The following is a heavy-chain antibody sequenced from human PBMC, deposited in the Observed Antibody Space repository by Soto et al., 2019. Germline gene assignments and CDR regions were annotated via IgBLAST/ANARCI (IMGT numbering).Heavy chain of an antibody. CDR1: GYRVSSYS. CDR3: ATMNGYYEY. CDR2: IAATGDRT. J-gene: IGHJ4*02. V-gene: IGHV3-23*01. D-gene: IGHD3-22*01. Sequence: PEGALRRPWADDGYRVSSYSINKVRQAPGKGLEWVAAIAATGDRTYYADSLTGRFTISRDNSKKTHYLQMTSLRAEDTAMYYCATMNGYYEYWGQGTPVTVSP.